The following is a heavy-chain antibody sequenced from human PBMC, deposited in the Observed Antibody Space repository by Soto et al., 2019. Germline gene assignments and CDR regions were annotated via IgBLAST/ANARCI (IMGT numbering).Heavy chain of an antibody. CDR1: GGSIRSGGYY. J-gene: IGHJ6*02. CDR2: IYYSGNT. V-gene: IGHV4-31*03. Sequence: KPSETLSLTCTVSGGSIRSGGYYWSWVRQNPRRGLEWIGNIYYSGNTYYNPSLKSRLTISVDKSKNQFSLNLSSVTAADTAVYYCARDRLMATAGTARHYFGLDVWGQGTTVT. D-gene: IGHD5-18*01. CDR3: ARDRLMATAGTARHYFGLDV.